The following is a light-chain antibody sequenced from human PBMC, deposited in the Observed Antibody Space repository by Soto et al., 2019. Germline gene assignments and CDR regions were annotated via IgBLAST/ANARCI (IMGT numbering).Light chain of an antibody. CDR2: AAS. CDR3: QKDNSAPET. J-gene: IGKJ1*01. CDR1: QGISNY. Sequence: DIQMTQSPSSLSASVGDSVTITCRASQGISNYLAWYQQKPGKVPKLLIYAASTLQSGVPSRFSGSGSGTDFTLTSSSLQPEDVANYHCQKDNSAPETFGQGTKVDIK. V-gene: IGKV1-27*01.